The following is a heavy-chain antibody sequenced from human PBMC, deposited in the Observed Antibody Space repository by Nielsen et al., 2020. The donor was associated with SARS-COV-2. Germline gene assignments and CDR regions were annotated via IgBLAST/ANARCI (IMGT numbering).Heavy chain of an antibody. V-gene: IGHV1-3*01. CDR1: GYTFTSYP. J-gene: IGHJ6*02. CDR2: INAGNGNT. Sequence: ASVKVSCKASGYTFTSYPMHWVRQAPGQRLEWMGWINAGNGNTKYSQKFQGRVTITRDTSASTAYMELSSLRSEDTAVYYCARGRGLLWFGELMYYYTGMNVGGQGTTVTVSS. CDR3: ARGRGLLWFGELMYYYTGMNV. D-gene: IGHD3-10*01.